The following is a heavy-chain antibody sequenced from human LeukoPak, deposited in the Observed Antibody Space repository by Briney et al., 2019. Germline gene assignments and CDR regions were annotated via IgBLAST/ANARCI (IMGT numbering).Heavy chain of an antibody. V-gene: IGHV3-13*01. J-gene: IGHJ6*02. CDR1: GFTFSSYD. Sequence: GGSLRLSCAASGFTFSSYDMHWVRHATGKGLEWVSAIGTAGDTYYPGSVKGRFTISRENAKNSLYLQMNSLRAGDTAVYYCARVHGDYGMDVWGQGTTVTVSS. CDR2: IGTAGDT. CDR3: ARVHGDYGMDV. D-gene: IGHD4-17*01.